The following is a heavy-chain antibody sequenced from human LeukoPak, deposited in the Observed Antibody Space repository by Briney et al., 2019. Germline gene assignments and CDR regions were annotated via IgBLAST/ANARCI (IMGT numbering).Heavy chain of an antibody. J-gene: IGHJ3*02. CDR1: GFTFSNYG. D-gene: IGHD6-19*01. CDR3: ANSHRQWLAKGGAFDI. CDR2: IRYDGNNK. Sequence: GGSLRLSCGASGFTFSNYGMLWVRQAPGKGLDWVAFIRYDGNNKLYADSVKGRFTISRDNSKNTLYLQMNSLRAEDTAVYYCANSHRQWLAKGGAFDIWGQGTMVTVSS. V-gene: IGHV3-30*02.